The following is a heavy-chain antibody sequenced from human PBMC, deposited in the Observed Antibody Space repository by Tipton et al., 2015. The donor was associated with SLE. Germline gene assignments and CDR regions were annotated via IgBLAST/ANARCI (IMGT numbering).Heavy chain of an antibody. V-gene: IGHV4-39*07. CDR1: GDSATSSSYY. Sequence: TLSLTCTVSGDSATSSSYYWGWFRQPPGKGLEWIGSIYYSRGTYYNPSLKSRVTISVDRSKSQFSLKLTSVTAADTAVYYCARVGAASGARYFDPWGQGMLVTVSS. D-gene: IGHD3-16*01. J-gene: IGHJ5*02. CDR3: ARVGAASGARYFDP. CDR2: IYYSRGT.